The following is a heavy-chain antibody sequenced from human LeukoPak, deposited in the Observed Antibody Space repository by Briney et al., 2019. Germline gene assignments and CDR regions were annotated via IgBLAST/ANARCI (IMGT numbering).Heavy chain of an antibody. CDR1: GYTFTGYY. J-gene: IGHJ5*02. V-gene: IGHV1-2*02. D-gene: IGHD2-15*01. Sequence: GASVKVSCKASGYTFTGYYMHWVRQAPGQGLEWMGWINPNSGGTNYAQKFQGRVTMTRDTSISTAYMELSRLRSEDTAVYYCARARHGYCSGGSCPGRFDPWGQGTLVTVSS. CDR2: INPNSGGT. CDR3: ARARHGYCSGGSCPGRFDP.